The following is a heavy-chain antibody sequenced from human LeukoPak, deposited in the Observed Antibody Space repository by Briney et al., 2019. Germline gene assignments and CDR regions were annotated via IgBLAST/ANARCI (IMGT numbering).Heavy chain of an antibody. J-gene: IGHJ4*02. CDR2: INPSTDGT. D-gene: IGHD3-3*01. Sequence: ASVKVSCKASGYTFTDYYIHWVRQAPGQGLEWMGWINPSTDGTYSEQRFEGRVTMTRDTPITTAYLHLSSLTSDDTAVYYCARDDDPIFGVVTPTAAYWGQGTLVTVSS. V-gene: IGHV1-2*02. CDR3: ARDDDPIFGVVTPTAAY. CDR1: GYTFTDYY.